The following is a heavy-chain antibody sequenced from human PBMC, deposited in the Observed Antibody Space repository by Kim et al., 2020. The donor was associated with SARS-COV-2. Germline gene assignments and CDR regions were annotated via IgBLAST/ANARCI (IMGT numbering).Heavy chain of an antibody. V-gene: IGHV3-49*02. J-gene: IGHJ6*02. Sequence: VKGRFTISRDDSKSIAYLQMNSLKTEDTAVYYCTRLYDYGDYPYYYYGMDVWGQGTTVTVSS. D-gene: IGHD4-17*01. CDR3: TRLYDYGDYPYYYYGMDV.